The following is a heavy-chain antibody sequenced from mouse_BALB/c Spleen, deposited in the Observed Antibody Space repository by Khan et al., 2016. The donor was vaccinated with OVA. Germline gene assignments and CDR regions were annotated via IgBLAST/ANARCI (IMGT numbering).Heavy chain of an antibody. CDR3: AKFTHDYYSIDE. CDR2: IWGDGST. Sequence: VQLQESGPGLVEPSQSLSFTCTVSGFSLNSYGVSWVRQSPGQGLEWLGVIWGDGSTNYPSTLISRLIISKENSKSQVYIKLTGLQTDDTTTYYGAKFTHDYYSIDEWGQGTTVTVSS. V-gene: IGHV2-3*01. CDR1: GFSLNSYG. D-gene: IGHD1-1*01. J-gene: IGHJ4*01.